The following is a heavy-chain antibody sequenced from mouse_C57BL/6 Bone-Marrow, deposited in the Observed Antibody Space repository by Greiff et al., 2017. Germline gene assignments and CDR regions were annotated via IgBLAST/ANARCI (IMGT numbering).Heavy chain of an antibody. V-gene: IGHV1-69*01. CDR2: IDPSDSYT. D-gene: IGHD2-3*01. J-gene: IGHJ2*01. CDR3: ARLYDGYYFYFDY. Sequence: QVQLKQPGAELVMPGASVKLSCKASGYTFTSYWMHWVKQRPGQGLEWIGEIDPSDSYTNYNQKFKGKSTLTVDKSSSTAYMPLSILTSEDSAVYYCARLYDGYYFYFDYWGQGTTLTVSS. CDR1: GYTFTSYW.